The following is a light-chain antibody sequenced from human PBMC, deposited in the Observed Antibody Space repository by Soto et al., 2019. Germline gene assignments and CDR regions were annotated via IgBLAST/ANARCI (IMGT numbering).Light chain of an antibody. Sequence: QSALTQPPSASGSPGQSVTISCTGTSSDVGGYNYVSWYQQRPGKAPKLIIYEVSKRPSGVPDRFSGSKSGNTASLTVSGLQAEDEADYYCSSYAGCNYVLGTGTKLTVL. J-gene: IGLJ1*01. CDR1: SSDVGGYNY. CDR2: EVS. CDR3: SSYAGCNYV. V-gene: IGLV2-8*01.